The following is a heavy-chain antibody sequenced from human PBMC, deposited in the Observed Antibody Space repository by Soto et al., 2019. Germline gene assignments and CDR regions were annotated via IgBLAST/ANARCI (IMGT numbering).Heavy chain of an antibody. D-gene: IGHD6-19*01. CDR2: ISPVINAV. CDR1: GRTFTSHS. CDR3: ARDRGRGWSIVGSWPYSFAS. Sequence: QALLVQSGAEVKKPGSSVRVSCKASGRTFTSHSFSWVRQAPGQGLEWMGGISPVINAVNYAQKFQGRVTITGDGPTGTVPMELSSLTSGATATYFCARDRGRGWSIVGSWPYSFASWGQGTLVTVSS. J-gene: IGHJ4*02. V-gene: IGHV1-69*01.